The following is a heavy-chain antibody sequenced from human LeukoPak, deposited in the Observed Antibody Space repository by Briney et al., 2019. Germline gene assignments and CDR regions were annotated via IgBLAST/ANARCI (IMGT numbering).Heavy chain of an antibody. V-gene: IGHV3-30*18. Sequence: GGSLRLSCAASGFTFSSYGMHWVRQAPGKGLEWVAIISYAGSNKYYADSVKGRFTISRDNSKNTLYLQMNSLRAEDTAVYYCVKDVGGSYAFDYWGQGILVTVAS. D-gene: IGHD1-26*01. CDR2: ISYAGSNK. J-gene: IGHJ4*02. CDR3: VKDVGGSYAFDY. CDR1: GFTFSSYG.